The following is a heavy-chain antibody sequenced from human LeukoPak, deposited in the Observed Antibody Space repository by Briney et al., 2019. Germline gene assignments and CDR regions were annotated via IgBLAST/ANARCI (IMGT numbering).Heavy chain of an antibody. CDR2: IIPIFGTA. D-gene: IGHD6-19*01. CDR3: AREAVAGTRSFDY. V-gene: IGHV1-69*13. CDR1: GGTFSSYA. Sequence: VASVKVSCKASGGTFSSYAISWVRQAPGQGLEWMGGIIPIFGTANYAQKFQGRVTITADESTSTAYMELSSLRSEDTAVYYCAREAVAGTRSFDYWGQGTLVTVSS. J-gene: IGHJ4*02.